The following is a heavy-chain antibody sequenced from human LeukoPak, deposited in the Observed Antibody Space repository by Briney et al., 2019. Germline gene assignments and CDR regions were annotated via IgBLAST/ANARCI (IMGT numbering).Heavy chain of an antibody. D-gene: IGHD6-19*01. CDR2: IYTSGST. V-gene: IGHV4-4*09. CDR3: ARHLYSSGWYSEGFDY. CDR1: GGSISSYY. Sequence: TSETLSLTCTVSGGSISSYYRSWIRQPPGKGLEWIGYIYTSGSTNYNPSLKSRVTISVDTSKNQFSLKLSSVTAADTAVYYCARHLYSSGWYSEGFDYWGQGTLVTVSS. J-gene: IGHJ4*02.